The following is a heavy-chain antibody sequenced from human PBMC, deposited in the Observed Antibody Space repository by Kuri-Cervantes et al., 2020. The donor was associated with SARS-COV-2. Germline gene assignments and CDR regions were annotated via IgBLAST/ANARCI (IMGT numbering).Heavy chain of an antibody. J-gene: IGHJ6*02. CDR1: GYTFSDYY. D-gene: IGHD3-10*01. CDR3: ATGMVRGLIQSYYYGMDV. CDR2: INPNSCGT. Sequence: ASVKVSCKASGYTFSDYYMYGVRQAPGQGLEWMGWINPNSCGTNYAQKFQGWVTMTRDTSISTAYMELSRLRSDDTAVYYCATGMVRGLIQSYYYGMDVWGQGTTVTVSS. V-gene: IGHV1-2*04.